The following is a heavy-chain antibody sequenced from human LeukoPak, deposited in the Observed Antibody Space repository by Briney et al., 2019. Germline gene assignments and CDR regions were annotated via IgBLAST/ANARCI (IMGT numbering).Heavy chain of an antibody. CDR3: ARFGYSTSLDFYLDV. V-gene: IGHV5-51*01. J-gene: IGHJ2*01. CDR2: VHAGDSDA. D-gene: IGHD6-13*01. Sequence: GESLKISCQASGFTFTNYWIAWVRQMPGKGLEWMGIVHAGDSDARYSPSSQDQVTMSADKSISTAYLQWNSLRASDSAMYFCARFGYSTSLDFYLDVWGRGTLVAVSS. CDR1: GFTFTNYW.